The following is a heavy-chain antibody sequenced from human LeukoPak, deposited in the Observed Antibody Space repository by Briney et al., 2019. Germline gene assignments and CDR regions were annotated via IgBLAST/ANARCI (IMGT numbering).Heavy chain of an antibody. J-gene: IGHJ4*02. CDR2: IIPILGIA. V-gene: IGHV1-69*04. CDR1: GGTFSSYA. D-gene: IGHD3-22*01. Sequence: SVKVSCKASGGTFSSYAISWVRQAPGQGLEWMGRIIPILGIANYAQKFQGRVTITADKSTSTAYMELSSLRSEDTAVYYCAREDYYDSSGYGPAGYWGQGTLVTVSS. CDR3: AREDYYDSSGYGPAGY.